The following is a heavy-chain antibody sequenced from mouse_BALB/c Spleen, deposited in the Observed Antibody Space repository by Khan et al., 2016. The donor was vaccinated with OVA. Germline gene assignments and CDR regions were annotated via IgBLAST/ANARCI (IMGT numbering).Heavy chain of an antibody. D-gene: IGHD2-2*01. Sequence: EVELVESGGGLVKPGGSLKLSCSVSGFTFSSYAMSWVRQTPEKRLECVATISTGGHYTFYPDSVKGRFTISRDNAKNTLYLQMSSLRSEDTAMYYCARSLVDYHAMDYWGQGTSVTVSS. CDR2: ISTGGHYT. CDR3: ARSLVDYHAMDY. CDR1: GFTFSSYA. V-gene: IGHV5-9-3*01. J-gene: IGHJ4*01.